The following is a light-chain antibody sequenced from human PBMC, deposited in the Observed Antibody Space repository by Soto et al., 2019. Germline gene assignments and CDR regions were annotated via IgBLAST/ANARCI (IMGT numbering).Light chain of an antibody. J-gene: IGKJ2*01. CDR2: DAS. CDR3: QQYNSYSNT. CDR1: QSISSW. V-gene: IGKV1-5*01. Sequence: DIQMTQSPSTLSASVGDRVTITCRASQSISSWLAWYQQKPGKAPKLLIYDASSLESGVPSRFGGSGSGTEFTLTISSLQPDDFATYYCQQYNSYSNTFGQWTKLEIK.